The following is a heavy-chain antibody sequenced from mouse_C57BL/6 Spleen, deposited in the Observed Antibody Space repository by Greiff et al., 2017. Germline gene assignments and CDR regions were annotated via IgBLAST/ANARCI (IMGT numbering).Heavy chain of an antibody. V-gene: IGHV5-9*04. CDR1: GFTFSSYT. J-gene: IGHJ1*03. Sequence: DVQLVESGAGLVKPGGSLTLSCAASGFTFSSYTMSWVRQTPEKRLEWVATISGGGGNTYCPDSVTGRSTISSDNAQNTLYLQMSNLRNEDTAVYSCARHADNYGGSYGWYFGVWGTGTTVTVSS. D-gene: IGHD1-1*01. CDR3: ARHADNYGGSYGWYFGV. CDR2: ISGGGGNT.